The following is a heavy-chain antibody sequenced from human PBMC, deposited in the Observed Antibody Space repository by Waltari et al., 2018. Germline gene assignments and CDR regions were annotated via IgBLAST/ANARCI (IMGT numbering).Heavy chain of an antibody. V-gene: IGHV4-39*01. CDR1: GVPITHNRPY. J-gene: IGHJ3*01. Sequence: QLPLQESGPRLVRPSETLSLICRLSGVPITHNRPYWAWLRQSPGQGLEWIGTVSYSGTTYISPSLKSRVSVSRDTSKNQVSLILGSVTAADMAVYYCATYIGASVGTAAFDVWGQGTMVTVSS. D-gene: IGHD5-12*01. CDR3: ATYIGASVGTAAFDV. CDR2: VSYSGTT.